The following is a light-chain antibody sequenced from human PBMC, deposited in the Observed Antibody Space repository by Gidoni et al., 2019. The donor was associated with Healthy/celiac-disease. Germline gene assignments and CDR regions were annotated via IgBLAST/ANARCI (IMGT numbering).Light chain of an antibody. J-gene: IGKJ3*01. CDR2: DAS. CDR3: QQYDNLPFT. V-gene: IGKV1-33*01. Sequence: DIQMTPSPSSLSASVGDRVTITCQASQDISNYLNWYQQKPGKAPKLLIYDASNLETGVPSRFSGGGSGTDFTFTISSLQPEDIATYYCQQYDNLPFTFGPGTKWISN. CDR1: QDISNY.